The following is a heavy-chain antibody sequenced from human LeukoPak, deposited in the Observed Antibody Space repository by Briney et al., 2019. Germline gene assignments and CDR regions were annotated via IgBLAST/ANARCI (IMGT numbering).Heavy chain of an antibody. D-gene: IGHD3-10*01. CDR3: VKDRGILPRDFDS. CDR1: GFIFSNYA. CDR2: IGTDGTTT. V-gene: IGHV3-64D*06. J-gene: IGHJ4*02. Sequence: PGGSLRLSCSVSGFIFSNYAMHWVRQAPGKGLGYVSGIGTDGTTTYYTDSVKDRFTISRDNSKNTLYLQMSSLRSEDTAMFYCVKDRGILPRDFDSWGQGILVTVSS.